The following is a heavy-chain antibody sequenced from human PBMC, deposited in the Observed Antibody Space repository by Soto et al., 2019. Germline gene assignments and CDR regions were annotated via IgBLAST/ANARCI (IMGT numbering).Heavy chain of an antibody. Sequence: PSETVPLTCSVPGDSITTNGYYWGWIRQPPGKGLQWIGNVYSTGSTFSHPSLTSRVFISVDTSKNKFSLRLTSVTAADTAVYYCARSHYTYGLLIDYWGPGIMVTVSS. J-gene: IGHJ4*02. CDR3: ARSHYTYGLLIDY. CDR1: GDSITTNGYY. V-gene: IGHV4-39*01. D-gene: IGHD2-8*01. CDR2: VYSTGST.